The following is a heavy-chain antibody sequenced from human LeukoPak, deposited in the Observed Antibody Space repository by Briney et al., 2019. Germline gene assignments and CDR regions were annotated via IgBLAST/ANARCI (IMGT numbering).Heavy chain of an antibody. CDR3: AKDRSYYYDNSGLI. D-gene: IGHD3-22*01. Sequence: QPGGSLRLSCVVSGFRFEDFGMHWVRQAPGKGLEWVSLTSAYGDGTYYADSVKGRFTASRDNTKGALYLQMNSLTTEDTALYYCAKDRSYYYDNSGLIWGQGTLVTVSS. CDR1: GFRFEDFG. V-gene: IGHV3-43*02. J-gene: IGHJ4*01. CDR2: TSAYGDGT.